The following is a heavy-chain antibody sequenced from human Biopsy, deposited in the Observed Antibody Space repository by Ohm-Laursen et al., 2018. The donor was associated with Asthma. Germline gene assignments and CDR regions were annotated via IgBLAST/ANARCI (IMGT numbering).Heavy chain of an antibody. CDR3: AKRRGYSDLTDFDH. D-gene: IGHD3-3*01. Sequence: SLRLSCSATGFTFSTYGMHWVRQAPGKGLEWVAVISYDGFNKDYGDSVKGRFTISRDNAKSTLYLQMNRLRTDDTAVYYCAKRRGYSDLTDFDHWGQGTLVTVSS. CDR2: ISYDGFNK. V-gene: IGHV3-30*18. CDR1: GFTFSTYG. J-gene: IGHJ4*02.